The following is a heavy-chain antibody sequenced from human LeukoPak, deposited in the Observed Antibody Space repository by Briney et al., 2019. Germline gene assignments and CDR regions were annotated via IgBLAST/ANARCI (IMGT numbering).Heavy chain of an antibody. CDR2: IWYDGSNK. J-gene: IGHJ5*02. CDR3: ARDGLASGFGELPPRNWFDP. D-gene: IGHD3-10*01. CDR1: GFTFSSYG. V-gene: IGHV3-33*01. Sequence: PGGSLRLSCAASGFTFSSYGMHWVRQAPGKGLEWVAVIWYDGSNKYYADSVKGRFTISRDNSKNTLYLQMNSLRAEDTAVYYCARDGLASGFGELPPRNWFDPWGRGTLVTASS.